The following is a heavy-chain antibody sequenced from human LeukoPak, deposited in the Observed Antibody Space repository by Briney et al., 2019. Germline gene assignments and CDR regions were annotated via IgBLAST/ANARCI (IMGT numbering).Heavy chain of an antibody. CDR1: GGSISSSSYY. J-gene: IGHJ6*03. V-gene: IGHV4-39*07. CDR3: ARGYCSGGSCYSYYYYNYMDV. D-gene: IGHD2-15*01. Sequence: PSETLSLTCTVSGGSISSSSYYWGWIRQPPGKGPEWIGSIHYSGSTNYNPSLKSRVTISVDTSKNQFSLKLSSVTAADTAVYYCARGYCSGGSCYSYYYYNYMDVWGKGTTVTVSS. CDR2: IHYSGST.